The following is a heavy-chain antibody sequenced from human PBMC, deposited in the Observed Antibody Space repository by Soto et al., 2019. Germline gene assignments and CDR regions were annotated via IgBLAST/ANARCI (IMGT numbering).Heavy chain of an antibody. CDR1: GGSINSGDYY. J-gene: IGHJ3*02. CDR3: ARVRGHAFEI. V-gene: IGHV4-31*03. Sequence: QVQLQESGPGLVKPSQTLSLNCSVSGGSINSGDYYWSWIRQHAGQGLEGIGYIYYSGTTYYNPSLKSRITISIDTSKNQFSLEMSYVTAVDTAVYYCARVRGHAFEIRVQGTMFTVSS. D-gene: IGHD3-10*01. CDR2: IYYSGTT.